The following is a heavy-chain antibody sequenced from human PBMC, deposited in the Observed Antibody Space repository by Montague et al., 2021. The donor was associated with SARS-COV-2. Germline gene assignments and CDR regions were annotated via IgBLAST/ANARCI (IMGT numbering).Heavy chain of an antibody. CDR1: GGSISSHY. CDR2: IYYSGST. V-gene: IGHV4-59*11. CDR3: ARDPDYGDYSDY. J-gene: IGHJ4*02. Sequence: SETLSLTCTVSGGSISSHYWSWIRQPPGKGLEWIGYIYYSGSTNXNSSLKSRVTISVATSKTQFSLKLSSVAAADTAVYYCARDPDYGDYSDYWGQGTLAPVAS. D-gene: IGHD4-17*01.